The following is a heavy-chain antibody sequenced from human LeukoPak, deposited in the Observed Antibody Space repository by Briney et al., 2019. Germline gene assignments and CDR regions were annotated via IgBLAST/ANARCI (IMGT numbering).Heavy chain of an antibody. CDR1: GFTFSSHS. CDR2: LSGSSSYI. Sequence: GGSLRLSCAASGFTFSSHSMNWVRQAPGKGLEWVSSLSGSSSYIYYADSLKGRFTISRDNAKNSLYLQMNSLRADDTAVYYCASRLSFTDDYWGQGTLVTVSS. D-gene: IGHD2-8*01. J-gene: IGHJ4*02. V-gene: IGHV3-21*01. CDR3: ASRLSFTDDY.